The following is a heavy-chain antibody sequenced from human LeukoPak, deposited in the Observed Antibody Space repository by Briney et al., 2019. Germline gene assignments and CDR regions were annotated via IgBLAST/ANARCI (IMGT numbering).Heavy chain of an antibody. Sequence: SETLSLTCAVYGGSFSGYYWSWIRQPPGKGLEWIGEINHSGSTNYNPSLKSRVTISVDTSKNQFSLKLSSVTAADTAVYYCARGPPLYCSSTSCYYWYFDLWGRGTLVTVSS. CDR3: ARGPPLYCSSTSCYYWYFDL. J-gene: IGHJ2*01. CDR2: INHSGST. D-gene: IGHD2-2*01. CDR1: GGSFSGYY. V-gene: IGHV4-34*01.